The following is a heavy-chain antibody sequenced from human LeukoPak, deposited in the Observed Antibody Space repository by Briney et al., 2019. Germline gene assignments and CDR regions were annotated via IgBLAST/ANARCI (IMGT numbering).Heavy chain of an antibody. CDR1: GGTFSSYA. Sequence: SVKVSCKASGGTFSSYAISWVQQAPGQGLEWMGRIIPILGIANYAQKFQGRVTITADKSTSTAYMELSSLRSEDTAVYYCARDSFEKNAFDIWGQGTMVTVSS. CDR2: IIPILGIA. D-gene: IGHD3-10*01. J-gene: IGHJ3*02. CDR3: ARDSFEKNAFDI. V-gene: IGHV1-69*04.